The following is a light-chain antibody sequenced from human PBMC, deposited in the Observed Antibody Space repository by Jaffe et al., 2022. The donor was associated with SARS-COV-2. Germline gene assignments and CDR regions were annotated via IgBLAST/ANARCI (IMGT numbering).Light chain of an antibody. CDR2: DAS. CDR1: QSVSSY. Sequence: EIVLTQSPATLSLSPGERATLSCRASQSVSSYLAWYQQKPGQAPRLLIYDASNRATGIPARFSGSGSGTDFTLTISSLEPEDSAVYYCQQRSSWYTFGQGTKLEIK. V-gene: IGKV3-11*01. J-gene: IGKJ2*01. CDR3: QQRSSWYT.